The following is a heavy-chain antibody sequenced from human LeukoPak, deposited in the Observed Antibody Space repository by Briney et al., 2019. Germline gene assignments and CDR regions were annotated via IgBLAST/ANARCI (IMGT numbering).Heavy chain of an antibody. D-gene: IGHD5-12*01. CDR1: GGTFNTFA. J-gene: IGHJ4*02. V-gene: IGHV1-69*05. CDR2: IIPFFGSA. Sequence: ASVTVSCKASGGTFNTFAISWVRQAPGQGLEWMGGIIPFFGSANYAQRFQDRFTITTDESTTTAYMELNSLTSDDTAVYYCARPDFSGFDWGFDFWGQGTLITVSS. CDR3: ARPDFSGFDWGFDF.